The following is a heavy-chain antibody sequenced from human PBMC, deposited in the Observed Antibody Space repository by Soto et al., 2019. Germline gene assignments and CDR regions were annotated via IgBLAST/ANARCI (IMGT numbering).Heavy chain of an antibody. D-gene: IGHD1-1*01. CDR3: ARGGLEPFDY. V-gene: IGHV3-74*01. CDR1: GFNLGSYW. J-gene: IGHJ4*02. Sequence: GGSLRLSCSASGFNLGSYWMHWVRQAPGKGLVWVSRINDYGTTINYAESVEGRFTISRDDAKSEVYLQMNNLRAEDTAVYYCARGGLEPFDYWGQGALVTVSS. CDR2: INDYGTTI.